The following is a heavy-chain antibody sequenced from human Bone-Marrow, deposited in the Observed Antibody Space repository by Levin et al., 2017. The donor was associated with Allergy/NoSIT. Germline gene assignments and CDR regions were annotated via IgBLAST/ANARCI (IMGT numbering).Heavy chain of an antibody. CDR1: GFTFSDYY. CDR2: ISSSGSTI. J-gene: IGHJ6*02. Sequence: PGESLKISCAASGFTFSDYYMSWIRQAPGKGLEWVSYISSSGSTIYYADSVKGRFTISRDNAKNSLYLQMNSLRAEDTAVYYCASSRVFGVVTPYDYGMDVWGQGTTVTVSS. D-gene: IGHD3-3*01. CDR3: ASSRVFGVVTPYDYGMDV. V-gene: IGHV3-11*01.